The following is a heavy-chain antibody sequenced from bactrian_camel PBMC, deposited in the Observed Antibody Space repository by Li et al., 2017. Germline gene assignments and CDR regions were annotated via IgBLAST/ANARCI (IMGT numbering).Heavy chain of an antibody. V-gene: IGHV3S1*01. Sequence: HVQLVESGGGSALAGGSVRLSCAASGYTFNTYSWFRQAPGQEREGVAAIDTGDGSTYYLNSVEGRFTISHDNAKNTLYLQVNSLNPEDTAIYYCAADRCHCSGGYCYPYEYGYWGQGTQVTVS. J-gene: IGHJ4*01. D-gene: IGHD2*01. CDR2: IDTGDGST. CDR1: GYTFNTYS. CDR3: AADRCHCSGGYCYPYEYGY.